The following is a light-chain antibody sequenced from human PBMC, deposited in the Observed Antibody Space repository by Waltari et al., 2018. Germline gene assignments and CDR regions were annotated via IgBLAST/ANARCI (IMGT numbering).Light chain of an antibody. V-gene: IGLV2-11*01. CDR1: SRDVGGYNY. CDR2: DVT. Sequence: QSALTQPRSVSGSPGQSVTISCTGTSRDVGGYNYVSWYQHPPGKAPKLIIYDVTKRPSGVPDRCSASKSDNTASLTISGLQAEDEADYYCCSYAGSITFWVFGGGTKLTVL. CDR3: CSYAGSITFWV. J-gene: IGLJ3*02.